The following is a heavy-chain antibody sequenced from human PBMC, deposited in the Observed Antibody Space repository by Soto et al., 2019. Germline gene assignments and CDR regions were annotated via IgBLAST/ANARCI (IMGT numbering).Heavy chain of an antibody. CDR2: IKQDGSEK. V-gene: IGHV3-7*01. CDR3: ARQEADSSADLIDP. CDR1: GFNFSSYW. D-gene: IGHD6-19*01. J-gene: IGHJ5*02. Sequence: EVQLVESGGGLVQPGGSLRLSCAASGFNFSSYWMSWVRQTPGKGLEWVANIKQDGSEKYYVDSVKGRFTISRDNAKHSLYLQMNSLRAEDTAVYYCARQEADSSADLIDPWGQGTLVTVSS.